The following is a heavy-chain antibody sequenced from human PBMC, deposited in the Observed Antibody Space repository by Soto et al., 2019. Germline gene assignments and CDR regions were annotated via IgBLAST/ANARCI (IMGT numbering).Heavy chain of an antibody. CDR2: ISAHNGNT. J-gene: IGHJ4*02. CDR3: ARGRYGDY. Sequence: QVHLVQSGAEVKKPGASVKVSCKGSGYTFTSYGITWVRQAPGQGLEWMGWISAHNGNTDYAQKLQGRVTVTRDTSTSTGYLELRSLRSDDTAVYYCARGRYGDYWGQGALVTDSS. D-gene: IGHD1-1*01. V-gene: IGHV1-18*01. CDR1: GYTFTSYG.